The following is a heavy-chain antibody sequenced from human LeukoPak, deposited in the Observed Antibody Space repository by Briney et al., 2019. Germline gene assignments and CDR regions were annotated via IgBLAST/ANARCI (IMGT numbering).Heavy chain of an antibody. CDR2: ISYDGSNK. D-gene: IGHD3-22*01. Sequence: PGGTLRLSCAASGFTFSSYGMHWVRQAPGKGLEWVAVISYDGSNKYYADSVKGRFTISRDNSKNTLYLQMNSLRAEDTAVYYCASHYDSSAYYYTDDYWGQGTLVTVSS. V-gene: IGHV3-30*03. CDR1: GFTFSSYG. J-gene: IGHJ4*02. CDR3: ASHYDSSAYYYTDDY.